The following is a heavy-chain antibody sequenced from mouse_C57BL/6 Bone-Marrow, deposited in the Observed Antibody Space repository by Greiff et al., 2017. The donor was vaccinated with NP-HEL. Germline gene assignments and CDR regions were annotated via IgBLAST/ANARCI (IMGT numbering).Heavy chain of an antibody. CDR3: ARIFN. CDR1: GYTFTSYW. V-gene: IGHV1-55*01. Sequence: QVQLQQSGAELVKPGASVKMSCKASGYTFTSYWITWVKQRPGQGLEWIGDIYPGSGSTNYNEKFKSKATLTVATASSTAYMQLSSLTSEDSAVYYCARIFNWGQGTTLTVSS. J-gene: IGHJ2*01. CDR2: IYPGSGST.